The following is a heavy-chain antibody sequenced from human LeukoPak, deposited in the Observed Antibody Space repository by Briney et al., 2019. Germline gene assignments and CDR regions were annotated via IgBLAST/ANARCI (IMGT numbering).Heavy chain of an antibody. V-gene: IGHV3-23*01. CDR3: ARGSNYDILTGYSKQNYYYYYMDV. D-gene: IGHD3-9*01. J-gene: IGHJ6*03. CDR2: ISPSGGVT. CDR1: GFTFSSYA. Sequence: GGSLRLSCATSGFTFSSYAMSWVRQAPGKGLEWVSTISPSGGVTFYSDSVKGRFTISRDNSKNTLYLQMNSLRAEDTAVYYCARGSNYDILTGYSKQNYYYYYMDVWGKGTTVTISS.